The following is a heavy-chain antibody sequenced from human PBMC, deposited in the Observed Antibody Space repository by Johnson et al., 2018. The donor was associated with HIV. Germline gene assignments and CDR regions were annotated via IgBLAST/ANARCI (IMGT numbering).Heavy chain of an antibody. V-gene: IGHV3-11*04. CDR2: ISSSGSTK. J-gene: IGHJ3*02. CDR3: ARSLNMDIVATITPDDAFDI. CDR1: GFTFSDYY. Sequence: QVQLVESGGGLVKPGGSLRLSCAASGFTFSDYYMSWIRQAPGKGLAWVSYISSSGSTKYYADSVRGRFTISRANAKNSLYLQMNSLRAEDTAVYYCARSLNMDIVATITPDDAFDIWGQGTMVTVSS. D-gene: IGHD5-12*01.